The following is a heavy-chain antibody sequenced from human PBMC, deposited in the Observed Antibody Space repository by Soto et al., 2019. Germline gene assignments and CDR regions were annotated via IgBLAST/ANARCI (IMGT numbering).Heavy chain of an antibody. D-gene: IGHD2-8*01. V-gene: IGHV3-74*01. CDR3: AREKYPEGYCTNGVCYYFDY. J-gene: IGHJ4*02. Sequence: GGSLRLSCAASGFTFSSYWMHWVRQAPGKGLVWVSRINSDGSSTSYADSVKGRFTISRDNAKNTLYLQMNSLRAEDTAVYYCAREKYPEGYCTNGVCYYFDYWGQGTLVTVSS. CDR2: INSDGSST. CDR1: GFTFSSYW.